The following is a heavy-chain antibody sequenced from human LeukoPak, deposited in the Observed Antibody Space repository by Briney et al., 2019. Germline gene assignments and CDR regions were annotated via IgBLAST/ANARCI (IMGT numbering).Heavy chain of an antibody. CDR1: GYTFTVYY. Sequence: ASVTVSCTASGYTFTVYYVHWVRQAPGQGLEWMGRINPNSGDTNYAQKFQGRVTMTRDTSISTAYMELSRLRSDDTAVYYCARDYCGGDCFPDYWGQGTLVTVSS. CDR2: INPNSGDT. V-gene: IGHV1-2*06. CDR3: ARDYCGGDCFPDY. D-gene: IGHD2-21*02. J-gene: IGHJ4*02.